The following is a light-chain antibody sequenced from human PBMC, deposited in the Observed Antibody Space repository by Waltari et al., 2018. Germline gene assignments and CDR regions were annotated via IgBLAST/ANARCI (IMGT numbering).Light chain of an antibody. CDR3: QSYDRSLSVV. J-gene: IGLJ2*01. CDR2: GNN. CDR1: GFNIGAGYE. V-gene: IGLV1-40*01. Sequence: QSALTQPPSVSGAPGQRVTISCTGSGFNIGAGYEVHWYQQFPGTVPKLLLSGNNNRPSGVPDRFSASKPGTSASLAITGLQAEDEADYYCQSYDRSLSVVFGGGTKLTVL.